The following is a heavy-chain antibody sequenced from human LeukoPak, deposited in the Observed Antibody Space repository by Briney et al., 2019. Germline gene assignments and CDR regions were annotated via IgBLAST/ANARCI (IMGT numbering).Heavy chain of an antibody. CDR2: IYYSGST. D-gene: IGHD1-26*01. V-gene: IGHV4-59*01. CDR1: GGSISSYY. CDR3: ARDLARVSGSQGAFDI. J-gene: IGHJ3*02. Sequence: SETLSLTCTVSGGSISSYYWSWIRQPPGKGLEWIGYIYYSGSTNYNPSLKSRVTISVDTSKNQFSLKLSSVTAADTAVYYCARDLARVSGSQGAFDIWGQGTMVTVSS.